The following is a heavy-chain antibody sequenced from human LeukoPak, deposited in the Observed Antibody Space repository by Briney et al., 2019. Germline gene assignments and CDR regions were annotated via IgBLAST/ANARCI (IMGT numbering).Heavy chain of an antibody. J-gene: IGHJ5*02. Sequence: SETLSLTCTVSGGSISSGDYYWSWIRQPPGKGLEWIGYIYYSGSTYYNPSLKSRVTISVDTSKNQFSLKLSSVTAADTATYYCAKRTLGARASWGQGTLVTVSS. CDR3: AKRTLGARAS. D-gene: IGHD4/OR15-4a*01. CDR1: GGSISSGDYY. V-gene: IGHV4-30-4*01. CDR2: IYYSGST.